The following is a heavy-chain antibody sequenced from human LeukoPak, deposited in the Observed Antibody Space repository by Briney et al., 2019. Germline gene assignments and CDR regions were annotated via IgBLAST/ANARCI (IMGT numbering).Heavy chain of an antibody. V-gene: IGHV1-46*01. Sequence: ASVKVSCKASGYTFTSYYMHWVRQAPGQGLEWMGIINPSGGSTSYAQKFQGRVTMTRDTSTSTVYMELSSLRSEDTTVYYCATDRYSYGQSPLRDYWGQGTLVTVSS. J-gene: IGHJ4*02. D-gene: IGHD5-18*01. CDR2: INPSGGST. CDR3: ATDRYSYGQSPLRDY. CDR1: GYTFTSYY.